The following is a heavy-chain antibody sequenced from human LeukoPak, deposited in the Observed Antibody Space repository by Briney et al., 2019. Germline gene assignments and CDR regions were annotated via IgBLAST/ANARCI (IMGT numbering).Heavy chain of an antibody. CDR2: INPNSGGT. J-gene: IGHJ3*02. CDR1: GFTFTGYY. V-gene: IGHV1-2*03. Sequence: LGASVKVSCKASGFTFTGYYMHWVRQAPGQGLEWMGWINPNSGGTNYAQKFQGRVTMTRDTPISTAYMELSRLRSDDTAVYYCARDGGLLRFLEIAGEVFGAFDIWGQGTMVTVSS. D-gene: IGHD3-3*01. CDR3: ARDGGLLRFLEIAGEVFGAFDI.